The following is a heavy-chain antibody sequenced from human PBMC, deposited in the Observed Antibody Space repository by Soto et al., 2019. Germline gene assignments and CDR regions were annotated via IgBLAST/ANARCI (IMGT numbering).Heavy chain of an antibody. CDR1: GFTFGDYA. Sequence: GGSLRLSCTASGFTFGDYAMSWFRQALGKGLEWVGFIRSKAYGGTTEYAASVKGRFTISRDDSKSIAYLQMNSLKTEDTAVYYCTSEYDYIWGSYRYFDYWGQGTLVTVSS. J-gene: IGHJ4*02. CDR3: TSEYDYIWGSYRYFDY. V-gene: IGHV3-49*03. D-gene: IGHD3-16*02. CDR2: IRSKAYGGTT.